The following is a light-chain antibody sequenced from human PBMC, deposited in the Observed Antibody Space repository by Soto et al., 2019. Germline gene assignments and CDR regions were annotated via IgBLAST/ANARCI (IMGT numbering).Light chain of an antibody. J-gene: IGKJ5*01. V-gene: IGKV4-1*01. Sequence: DIVMTQSPDSLAVSLGERATIRCESSQSILSTFNNKNQIAWYQQKPGQPPKLLIYWASTREFGVPDRFSGSVSGTDFTLTVSSVQAEDVATYFCQHYYTTPVTFGQGTRLEIK. CDR1: QSILSTFNNKNQ. CDR3: QHYYTTPVT. CDR2: WAS.